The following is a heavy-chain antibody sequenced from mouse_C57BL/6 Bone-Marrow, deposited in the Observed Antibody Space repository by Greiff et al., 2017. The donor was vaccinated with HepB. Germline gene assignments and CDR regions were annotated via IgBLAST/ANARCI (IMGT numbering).Heavy chain of an antibody. CDR3: ASLGRRFAY. CDR2: IDPSDSST. J-gene: IGHJ3*01. CDR1: GYTFTSYW. V-gene: IGHV1-69*01. Sequence: QVQLQQPGAELVMPGASVKLSCKASGYTFTSYWMHWVKQRPGQGLEWIGEIDPSDSSTNYNQKFKGKSTLTVDKSSSTAYMQLSSLTSEDSAVYYCASLGRRFAYWGQGTLVTVSA. D-gene: IGHD4-1*01.